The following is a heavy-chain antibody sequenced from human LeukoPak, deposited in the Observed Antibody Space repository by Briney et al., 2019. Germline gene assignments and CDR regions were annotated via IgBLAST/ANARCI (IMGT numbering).Heavy chain of an antibody. Sequence: SETLSLTCTVSGGPISSYDWSWIRQPPGKGLEWIGYIYYSGSTNYNPSLKSRVTISLDMSKNQFSLKLNSVTATDTAVYYCARGGGLFNIWGQGTMVTVSS. D-gene: IGHD2-21*01. CDR2: IYYSGST. CDR3: ARGGGLFNI. V-gene: IGHV4-59*01. J-gene: IGHJ3*02. CDR1: GGPISSYD.